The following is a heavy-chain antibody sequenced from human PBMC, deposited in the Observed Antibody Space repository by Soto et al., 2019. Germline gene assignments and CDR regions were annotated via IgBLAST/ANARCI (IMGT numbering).Heavy chain of an antibody. D-gene: IGHD7-27*01. J-gene: IGHJ4*02. CDR1: GASIASRHYF. CDR2: VYDAGNT. Sequence: PWETLAITCTVSGASIASRHYFWAWIRQPPGKGLEWVGGVYDAGNTYFNSTLKTGVTLSVDTSKSQFSLKLTSVTAADTAVYFCARLFFKLGVDRPRLSYFDYWGPGTPATVSS. CDR3: ARLFFKLGVDRPRLSYFDY. V-gene: IGHV4-39*01.